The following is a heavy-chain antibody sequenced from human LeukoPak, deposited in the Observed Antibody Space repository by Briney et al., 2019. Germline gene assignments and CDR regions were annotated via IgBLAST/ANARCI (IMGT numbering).Heavy chain of an antibody. V-gene: IGHV4-38-2*02. CDR2: IYHSGST. CDR3: ARGFGYQLLAFDY. Sequence: SETLSLTCTVSGYSISSGYYWGWIRQPPGKGLEWIGSIYHSGSTYYNPSLKSRVTISVDTSKNHFSLKLNSVTAADTAVYYCARGFGYQLLAFDYWGQGTLVTVSS. J-gene: IGHJ4*02. D-gene: IGHD2-2*01. CDR1: GYSISSGYY.